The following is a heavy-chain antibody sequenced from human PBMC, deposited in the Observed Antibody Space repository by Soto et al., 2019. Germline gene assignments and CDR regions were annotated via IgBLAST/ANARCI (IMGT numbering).Heavy chain of an antibody. CDR2: INPNSGGT. V-gene: IGHV1-2*02. CDR3: ARDSGYDILTGYYKPNWFDP. D-gene: IGHD3-9*01. CDR1: GYTFTGYY. Sequence: ASVKVSCKASGYTFTGYYMHWVRQAPGQGLEWMGWINPNSGGTNYAQKFQGRVTMTRDTSISTAYMELSRLRSDDTAVYYCARDSGYDILTGYYKPNWFDPWGQGTLVTVS. J-gene: IGHJ5*02.